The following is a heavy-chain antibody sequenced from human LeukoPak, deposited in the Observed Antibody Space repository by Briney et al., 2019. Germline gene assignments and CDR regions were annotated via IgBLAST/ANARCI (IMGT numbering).Heavy chain of an antibody. V-gene: IGHV3-23*01. CDR3: ARASGGYPLYFDY. CDR2: ISGTGSST. CDR1: GFAFNNYA. J-gene: IGHJ4*02. D-gene: IGHD1-26*01. Sequence: GGSLRLSCAASGFAFNNYAMKGVRQAPGKGLEWVSGISGTGSSTYYADSVKGRFTISRDNSKNTLYLQMNSLRAEDTAVYCCARASGGYPLYFDYWGQGTLFTVSS.